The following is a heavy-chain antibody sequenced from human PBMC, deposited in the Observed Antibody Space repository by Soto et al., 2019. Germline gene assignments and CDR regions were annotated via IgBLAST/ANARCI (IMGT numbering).Heavy chain of an antibody. CDR1: GGSISSSSYY. V-gene: IGHV4-61*05. CDR2: IYYSGST. Sequence: LETLSLTCTVSGGSISSSSYYWSWIRQPPGKGLEWIGYIYYSGSTNYNPSLKSRVTISVDTSKNQFSLKLSSVTAADAAVYYCARTRTEYSGYDYGFDYWGQGTLVTVSS. D-gene: IGHD5-12*01. CDR3: ARTRTEYSGYDYGFDY. J-gene: IGHJ4*02.